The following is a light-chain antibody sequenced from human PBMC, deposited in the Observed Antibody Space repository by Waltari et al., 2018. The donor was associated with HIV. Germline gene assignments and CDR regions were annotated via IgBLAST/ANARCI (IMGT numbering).Light chain of an antibody. Sequence: DIQMTQSPSSLSASVGHRVTITCRASQKISNYLHWYHQKPGKAPNLLTYAATSFQSGVPSRFSGSGSGTDFTLTITSLQPEDFGTYYCQQSYSPPWTFGQGTKVEIK. CDR2: AAT. J-gene: IGKJ1*01. CDR3: QQSYSPPWT. V-gene: IGKV1-39*01. CDR1: QKISNY.